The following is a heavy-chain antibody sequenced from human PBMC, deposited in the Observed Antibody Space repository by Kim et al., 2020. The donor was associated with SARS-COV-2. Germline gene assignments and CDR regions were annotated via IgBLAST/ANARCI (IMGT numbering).Heavy chain of an antibody. D-gene: IGHD2-21*02. CDR1: GFTFSSYA. V-gene: IGHV3-30*04. J-gene: IGHJ4*02. CDR2: ISYDGSNK. Sequence: GGSLRLSCAASGFTFSSYAMHWVRQAPGKGLEWVAVISYDGSNKYYADSVKGRFTISRDNSKNTLYLQMNSLRAEDTAVYYCASGDGGNYYFDYWGQGTLVTVSS. CDR3: ASGDGGNYYFDY.